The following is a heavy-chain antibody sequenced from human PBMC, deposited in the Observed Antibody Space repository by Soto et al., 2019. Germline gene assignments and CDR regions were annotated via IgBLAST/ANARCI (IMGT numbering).Heavy chain of an antibody. J-gene: IGHJ5*02. Sequence: SDTLSLTCTVSGGSISSSSYYWGWIRQPPGKGLEWIGSIYYSGSTYYNPSLKSRVTISVDTSKNQFSLKLSSVTAADTAVYYCATQLELRVPWFDPWGQGTLVTVSS. CDR1: GGSISSSSYY. D-gene: IGHD1-7*01. CDR3: ATQLELRVPWFDP. V-gene: IGHV4-39*01. CDR2: IYYSGST.